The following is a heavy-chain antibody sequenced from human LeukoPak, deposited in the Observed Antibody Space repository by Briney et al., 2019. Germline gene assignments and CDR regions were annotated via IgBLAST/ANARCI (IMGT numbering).Heavy chain of an antibody. CDR2: VHSSGYT. V-gene: IGHV4-59*01. J-gene: IGHJ4*02. Sequence: SETLSLTCSISGGAISSDYWAWIRQPPGKGLEWIACVHSSGYTSYNPSLKSRVTISIDTSKNQFSLKLNSVTAADTAVYYCAGYGSGSYHKAFDYWGQGTLVTVSS. CDR1: GGAISSDY. D-gene: IGHD3-10*01. CDR3: AGYGSGSYHKAFDY.